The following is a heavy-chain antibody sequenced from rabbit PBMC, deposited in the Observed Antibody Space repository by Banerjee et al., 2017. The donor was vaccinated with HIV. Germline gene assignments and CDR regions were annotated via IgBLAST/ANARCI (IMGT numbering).Heavy chain of an antibody. J-gene: IGHJ4*01. CDR3: ARNNATGASYDL. Sequence: ITCIDVGSRGTTHYASWAKGRFTISRTSSTTVALQMTSLTAADTATYFCARNNATGASYDLWGQGTLVTVS. V-gene: IGHV1S40*01. CDR2: IDVGSRGTT. D-gene: IGHD8-1*01.